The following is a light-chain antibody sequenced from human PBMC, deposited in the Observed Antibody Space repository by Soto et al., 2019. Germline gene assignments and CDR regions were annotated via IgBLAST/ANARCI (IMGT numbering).Light chain of an antibody. J-gene: IGLJ3*02. Sequence: QSALTQPASVSGSPEQSITISCTGSSTDVGYYNYVAWYQHHPGKAPKLMIYEVSNRPSGVSNRFSGSKSGNTASLAISGLQAEDEADYYCSSYTTSSTQVFGGGTKLTVL. CDR3: SSYTTSSTQV. V-gene: IGLV2-14*01. CDR2: EVS. CDR1: STDVGYYNY.